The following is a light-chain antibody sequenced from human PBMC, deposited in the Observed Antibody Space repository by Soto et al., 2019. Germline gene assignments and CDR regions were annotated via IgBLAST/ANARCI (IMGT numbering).Light chain of an antibody. CDR2: AAS. CDR1: QRIDTY. Sequence: DVQMTQSPSSLSASVGDRVTVTCRASQRIDTYLNWYQQKPGKAPELLIHAASALQSGVPSRFSGSGSGTDFTLTISSLQPEDFATYYCQQSYFTPRTFGQGTKVEIK. CDR3: QQSYFTPRT. V-gene: IGKV1-39*01. J-gene: IGKJ1*01.